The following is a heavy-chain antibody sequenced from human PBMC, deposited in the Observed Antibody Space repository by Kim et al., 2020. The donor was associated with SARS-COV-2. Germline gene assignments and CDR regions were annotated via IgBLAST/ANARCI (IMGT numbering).Heavy chain of an antibody. CDR3: ARAVMALYSSRPANSYYYGYGMDV. J-gene: IGHJ6*02. V-gene: IGHV3-30*04. CDR1: GFTFSSYA. D-gene: IGHD6-13*01. Sequence: GGSLRLSCAASGFTFSSYAMHWVRQAPGKGLEWVSVISYNGSNKYYADSVKGRFTISRDNSKNTLYLQMNSLRAEDTAVYYCARAVMALYSSRPANSYYYGYGMDVWGQGTTVTVSS. CDR2: ISYNGSNK.